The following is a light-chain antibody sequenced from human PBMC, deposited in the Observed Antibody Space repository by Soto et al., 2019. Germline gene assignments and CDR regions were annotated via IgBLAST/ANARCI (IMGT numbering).Light chain of an antibody. Sequence: QSAMTQPASVSGSPGQSITISCTGTSSDVGGYNYVSWYQQHPGKAPKLMIYDVSNRPSGVSNRLSGCKSGNTASLTITGLQAEDGAEYYCSSYTSSSTLDVVCGGGTKLNVL. CDR3: SSYTSSSTLDVV. CDR1: SSDVGGYNY. CDR2: DVS. V-gene: IGLV2-14*01. J-gene: IGLJ2*01.